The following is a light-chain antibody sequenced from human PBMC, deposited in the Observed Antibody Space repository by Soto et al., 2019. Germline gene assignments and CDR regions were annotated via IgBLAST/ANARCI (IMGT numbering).Light chain of an antibody. V-gene: IGKV3-20*01. Sequence: EIVLTQSPGTLSLSPGEGATLSCRASQTVGSSFLAWYQQKAGQAPRLLIYGASSRATGIPDRFSGSGSGTDFTLTITRLEPEDFAVYYCQQYGSSPGTFGQGTKVEIK. CDR3: QQYGSSPGT. CDR2: GAS. J-gene: IGKJ1*01. CDR1: QTVGSSF.